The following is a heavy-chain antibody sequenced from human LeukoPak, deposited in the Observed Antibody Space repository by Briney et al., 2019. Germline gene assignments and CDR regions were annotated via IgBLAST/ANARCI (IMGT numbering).Heavy chain of an antibody. V-gene: IGHV3-9*01. J-gene: IGHJ5*02. Sequence: GGSLRLSCAASGFTFDDYAMHWVRQAPGKGLEWVSGISWNSGSIGYADSVKGRFTISRDNAKNSLYLQMNSLRAEDTALYYCAKAGFDWLSNWFDPSGQGTLVTVSS. CDR1: GFTFDDYA. CDR2: ISWNSGSI. D-gene: IGHD3-9*01. CDR3: AKAGFDWLSNWFDP.